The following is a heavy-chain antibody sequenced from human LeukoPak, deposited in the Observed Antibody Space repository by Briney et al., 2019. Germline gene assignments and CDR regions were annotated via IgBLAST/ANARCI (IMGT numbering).Heavy chain of an antibody. D-gene: IGHD6-13*01. CDR2: ISGSGAST. CDR1: GLTLSSYS. V-gene: IGHV3-23*01. J-gene: IGHJ4*02. CDR3: AKRTGSSRYGPFDY. Sequence: GGSLRLSCAASGLTLSSYSMSWVRQAPEKGLEWVSGISGSGASTYYADSVKGRFTISRDDSKTTLYLQMNSLRAEDTAVYYCAKRTGSSRYGPFDYWGQGTQVTVSS.